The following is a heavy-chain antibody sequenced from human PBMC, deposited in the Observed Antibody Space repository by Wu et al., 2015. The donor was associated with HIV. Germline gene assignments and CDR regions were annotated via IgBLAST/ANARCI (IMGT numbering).Heavy chain of an antibody. J-gene: IGHJ5*02. CDR2: INPNSGGT. CDR3: ARVGAWSGPPAIEGWFDP. Sequence: QVHLVQSGADLKNPGASVKVSCKASGYTFTDYYMHWVRQAPGQGLEWMGWINPNSGGTNYAQNFQGRVTMTRDTSISTAYMELRRLRYDDTAVYYCARVGAWSGPPAIEGWFDPWGQGPWSPSPQ. CDR1: GYTFTDYY. V-gene: IGHV1-2*02. D-gene: IGHD2-2*02.